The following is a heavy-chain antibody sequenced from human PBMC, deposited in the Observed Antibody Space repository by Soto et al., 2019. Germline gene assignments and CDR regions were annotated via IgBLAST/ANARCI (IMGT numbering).Heavy chain of an antibody. CDR2: IYYSGST. CDR1: GGSISSGGYY. CDR3: KAARLDYYYGMDV. Sequence: SETLSLTCTVSGGSISSGGYYWSWIRQHPGKGLEWIGYIYYSGSTYYNPSLKSRVTISVDTSKNQFSLKLSSVTAADTAVYYCKAARLDYYYGMDVWGQGTTVTLSS. V-gene: IGHV4-31*03. J-gene: IGHJ6*02. D-gene: IGHD6-6*01.